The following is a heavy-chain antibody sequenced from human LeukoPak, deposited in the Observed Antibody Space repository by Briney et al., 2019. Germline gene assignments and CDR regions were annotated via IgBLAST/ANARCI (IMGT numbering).Heavy chain of an antibody. CDR3: ARHAGSYYTDFDY. CDR1: GGSISSSSYY. V-gene: IGHV4-39*01. D-gene: IGHD3-10*01. Sequence: PSETLSLTCTVSGGSISSSSYYWGWIRQPPGKGLEWIGRIYYSGSTYYNPSLKSRVTISVDTSKNQFSLKLSSVTAADTAVYYCARHAGSYYTDFDYWGQGTLVTVSS. J-gene: IGHJ4*02. CDR2: IYYSGST.